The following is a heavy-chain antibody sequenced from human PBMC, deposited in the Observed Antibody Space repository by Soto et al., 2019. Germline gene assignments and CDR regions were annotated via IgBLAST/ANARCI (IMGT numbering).Heavy chain of an antibody. V-gene: IGHV3-15*07. CDR3: ATDGGR. Sequence: EVQLVESGGGLVKPGGSLRLSCAASGFTLTDAWMNWVRQAPGKGLEWVGRIKSKTAGGAIDYTTPVEGRVTISRDDSENTLYLQMNSLKTEDTAVYYCATDGGRWGQGTLVTVSS. J-gene: IGHJ4*02. CDR1: GFTLTDAW. CDR2: IKSKTAGGAI.